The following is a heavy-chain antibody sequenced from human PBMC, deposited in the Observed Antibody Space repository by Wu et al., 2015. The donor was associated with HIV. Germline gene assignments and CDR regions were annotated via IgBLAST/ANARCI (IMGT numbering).Heavy chain of an antibody. CDR1: GGTFSSYA. Sequence: QVQLVQSGAEVKKPGSSVKVSCKASGGTFSSYAISWVRQAPGQGLEWMGRIIPIFGTANYAQKFQGRVTITADESTSTAYMELSSLRSEDTAVYYCATGHYYDSSGYHTNSLYYFDYWGQGTLVTVSS. V-gene: IGHV1-69*13. J-gene: IGHJ4*02. D-gene: IGHD3-22*01. CDR2: IIPIFGTA. CDR3: ATGHYYDSSGYHTNSLYYFDY.